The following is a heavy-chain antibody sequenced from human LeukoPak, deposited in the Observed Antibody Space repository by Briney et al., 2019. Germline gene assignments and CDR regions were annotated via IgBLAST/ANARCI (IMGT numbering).Heavy chain of an antibody. V-gene: IGHV3-23*01. CDR3: AKPTTVLTSYYFDY. J-gene: IGHJ4*02. D-gene: IGHD4-23*01. CDR2: TSSSDAGT. Sequence: GGSLRLSCAASGFSLSSHAMSWVRQAPGQWLEWVSATSSSDAGTYYADSVRGRFTISRDNSKNTLYLQMNNLRAEDTAVYYCAKPTTVLTSYYFDYWGQGTLVTVSS. CDR1: GFSLSSHA.